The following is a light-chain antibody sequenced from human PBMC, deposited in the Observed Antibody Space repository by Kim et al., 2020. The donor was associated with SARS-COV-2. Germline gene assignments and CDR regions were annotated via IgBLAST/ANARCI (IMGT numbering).Light chain of an antibody. V-gene: IGLV1-47*01. CDR1: GSNIGSNY. CDR2: RNN. Sequence: QSVLTQPPSASVTPGQRVTISCSGSGSNIGSNYVYWYQQVPGTAPILLIYRNNQRPSGVPDRFSGPKSGTSASLAINGLRSEDEAHYFCAAWDDSLSAWVFGGGTKLTVL. CDR3: AAWDDSLSAWV. J-gene: IGLJ3*02.